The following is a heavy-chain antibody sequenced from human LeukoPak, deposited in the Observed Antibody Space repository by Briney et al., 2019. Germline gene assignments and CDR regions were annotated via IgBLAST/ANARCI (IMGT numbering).Heavy chain of an antibody. CDR1: GGTLSTYA. CDR3: ARDWGPRVKASYDL. D-gene: IGHD3-16*01. V-gene: IGHV1-69*13. Sequence: SVKVSCKASGGTLSTYAFTWVRQAPGQGLEWMGGVIPVFQTADSAQKFQGRVTMTADESTGIVYMELSSLTYDDTAVYYCARDWGPRVKASYDLWGQGTMVTVSS. CDR2: VIPVFQTA. J-gene: IGHJ3*01.